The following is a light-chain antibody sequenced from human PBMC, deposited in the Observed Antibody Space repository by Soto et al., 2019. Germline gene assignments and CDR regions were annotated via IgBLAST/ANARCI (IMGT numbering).Light chain of an antibody. CDR1: SSDIGSYKF. CDR3: CSYAGSGNV. V-gene: IGLV2-23*03. J-gene: IGLJ1*01. Sequence: QSALTQPASVSESPGQSITISCTGTSSDIGSYKFVSWYQHHPGKAPKLMIYEGSKRPSGVSDRFSGSKSGNTASLTISGLQADDEADCYCCSYAGSGNVFGTGTKLTVL. CDR2: EGS.